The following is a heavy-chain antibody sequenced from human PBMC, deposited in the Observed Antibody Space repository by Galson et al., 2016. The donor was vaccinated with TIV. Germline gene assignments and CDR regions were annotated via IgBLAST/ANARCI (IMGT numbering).Heavy chain of an antibody. D-gene: IGHD1-14*01. CDR2: ISPSDGYT. V-gene: IGHV5-10-1*01. J-gene: IGHJ3*02. CDR1: GYRFTNSW. Sequence: QSGAEVKKPGESLTISCKTSGYRFTNSWISWVRHVPGKGREWVGRISPSDGYTNYGPSFQGHVTTSTDKSISTSYLQWSSLTASDSAIYYCARQTPLTDAFDIWGPGTLVSVSS. CDR3: ARQTPLTDAFDI.